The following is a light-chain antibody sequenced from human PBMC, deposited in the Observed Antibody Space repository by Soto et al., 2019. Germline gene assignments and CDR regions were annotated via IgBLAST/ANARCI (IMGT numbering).Light chain of an antibody. V-gene: IGKV3-15*01. CDR3: QQYNNWPLLT. CDR2: GAS. CDR1: QSVNSN. J-gene: IGKJ4*01. Sequence: EIVMTQSPATLSVSPGERATLSCRASQSVNSNLAWYQQKPGQAPRLLIYGASTRATGIPASFSGSGSGTEFTLTISSLQSEDFAVYYCQQYNNWPLLTFGGGTKVEIK.